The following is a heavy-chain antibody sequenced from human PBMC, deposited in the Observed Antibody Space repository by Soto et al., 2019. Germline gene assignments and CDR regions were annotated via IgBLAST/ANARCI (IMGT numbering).Heavy chain of an antibody. Sequence: EVQLLESGGGLVQPGGSLRLSCAASGFTFSSYAMSWVRQAPGKGLEWVSAISGSGGSTYYADSVKGRFTISRDNSKNTLYLQMNSLRAEDTAVYYCAKDRPEIVATIGGFDYWGQGTLVTVSS. J-gene: IGHJ4*02. D-gene: IGHD5-12*01. CDR2: ISGSGGST. CDR1: GFTFSSYA. V-gene: IGHV3-23*01. CDR3: AKDRPEIVATIGGFDY.